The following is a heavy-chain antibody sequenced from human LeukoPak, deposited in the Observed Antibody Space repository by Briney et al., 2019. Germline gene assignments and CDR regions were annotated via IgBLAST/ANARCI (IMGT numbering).Heavy chain of an antibody. D-gene: IGHD6-19*01. CDR2: ISGYNGNT. CDR3: AREAEKGSGWHHGMDV. Sequence: ASVKVSCKASDYSFSRYGISWVRQAPGQGPEWMGWISGYNGNTKYGQKFQGRVTMTTDTSTTTAYMDLRRLRFDDTAVYYRAREAEKGSGWHHGMDVWGQGTTVTVSS. CDR1: DYSFSRYG. V-gene: IGHV1-18*01. J-gene: IGHJ6*02.